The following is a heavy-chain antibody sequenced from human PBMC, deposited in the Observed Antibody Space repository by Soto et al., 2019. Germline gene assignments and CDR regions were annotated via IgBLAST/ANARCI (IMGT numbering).Heavy chain of an antibody. Sequence: ASVKVSCKASGYSFISYGINWVRQAPGQGLEWMGWINAYNGYTNYAQKLQGRVTLTADTSTSTAYMELRSLGSDDTAVYFCARDDCTNGVCYIGYWGQGTLVTVSS. D-gene: IGHD2-8*01. CDR2: INAYNGYT. CDR1: GYSFISYG. V-gene: IGHV1-18*04. CDR3: ARDDCTNGVCYIGY. J-gene: IGHJ4*02.